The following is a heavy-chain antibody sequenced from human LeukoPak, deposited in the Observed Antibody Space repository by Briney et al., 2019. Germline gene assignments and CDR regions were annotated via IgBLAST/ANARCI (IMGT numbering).Heavy chain of an antibody. V-gene: IGHV4-59*01. CDR2: IYYSGST. Sequence: SETLSLTCTVSGGSISSYYWSWIRQPPGKGLEWIGYIYYSGSTNYNPSLKSRVTISVNTSKNQFSLKLSSVTAADTAVYYCARGPCSGGSCYGTDAFDIWGQGTMVTVSS. J-gene: IGHJ3*02. CDR1: GGSISSYY. CDR3: ARGPCSGGSCYGTDAFDI. D-gene: IGHD2-15*01.